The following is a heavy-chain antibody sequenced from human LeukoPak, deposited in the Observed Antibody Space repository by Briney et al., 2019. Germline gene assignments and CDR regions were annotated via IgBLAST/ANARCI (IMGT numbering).Heavy chain of an antibody. Sequence: SETLSLTCAVSGGSFSTYYWSWIRQPPGKGLEWIGEIDHSGSTNYNPSLKSRVTISVDTSKNQFSLKLSSVTAADTAVYYCARSPDIKIAARAVFDYWGQGTLVTVSS. CDR2: IDHSGST. D-gene: IGHD6-6*01. V-gene: IGHV4-34*01. J-gene: IGHJ4*02. CDR1: GGSFSTYY. CDR3: ARSPDIKIAARAVFDY.